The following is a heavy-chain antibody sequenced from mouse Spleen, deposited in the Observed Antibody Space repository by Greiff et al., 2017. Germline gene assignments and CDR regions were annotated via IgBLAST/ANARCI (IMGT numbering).Heavy chain of an antibody. CDR1: GYSFTSYY. CDR3: ARGDTTVEGYFDY. J-gene: IGHJ2*01. D-gene: IGHD1-1*01. V-gene: IGHV1-66*01. CDR2: IYPGSGNT. Sequence: QVQLQQSGPELVKPGASVKISCKASGYSFTSYYIHWVKQRPGQGLEWIGWIYPGSGNTKYNEKFKGKATLTADTSSSTAYMQLSSLTSEDSAVYYCARGDTTVEGYFDYWGQGTTLTVSS.